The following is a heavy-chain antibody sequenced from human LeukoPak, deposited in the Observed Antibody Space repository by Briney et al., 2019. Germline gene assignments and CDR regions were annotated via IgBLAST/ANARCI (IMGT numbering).Heavy chain of an antibody. J-gene: IGHJ4*02. CDR1: GGSISSSSYY. Sequence: SETLSLTCTVSGGSISSSSYYWGWIRQPPGKGLERIGSIYYSGSTYYNPSLKSRVTISVDTSKNQFSLKLSSVTAADTAVYYCARSPIVPTYLFDYWGQGTLVTVSS. CDR2: IYYSGST. V-gene: IGHV4-39*01. D-gene: IGHD2-2*01. CDR3: ARSPIVPTYLFDY.